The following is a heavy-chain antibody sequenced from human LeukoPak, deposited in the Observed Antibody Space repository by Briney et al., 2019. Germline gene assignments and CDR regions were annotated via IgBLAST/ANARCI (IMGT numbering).Heavy chain of an antibody. CDR1: GFTFSSYG. V-gene: IGHV3-30*18. J-gene: IGHJ4*02. CDR2: ILYDGSNK. CDR3: AKDLDFTFDY. Sequence: GGSLRLSCAASGFTFSSYGMHWVRQAPGQGLEGVGVILYDGSNKYYADSVKGRFTISRDNSKNTLYLQMNSLRAEDTAVYYCAKDLDFTFDYWGQGTLVTVSS.